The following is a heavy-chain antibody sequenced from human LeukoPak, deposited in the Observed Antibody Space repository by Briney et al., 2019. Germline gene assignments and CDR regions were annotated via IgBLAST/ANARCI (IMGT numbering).Heavy chain of an antibody. D-gene: IGHD1-26*01. V-gene: IGHV3-20*01. CDR2: TNWNGGST. J-gene: IGHJ4*02. CDR3: ARVHTAGGYSGTDY. Sequence: GGSLRLSCAASGFIFDNYGMTRVRQAPGKGLEWVSGTNWNGGSTGYADSVKGRFIISRDNAKNCLYLQMNSLRAEDTALYHCARVHTAGGYSGTDYWGQGTLVTVSS. CDR1: GFIFDNYG.